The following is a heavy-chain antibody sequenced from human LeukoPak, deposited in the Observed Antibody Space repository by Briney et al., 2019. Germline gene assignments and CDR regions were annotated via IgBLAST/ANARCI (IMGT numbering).Heavy chain of an antibody. CDR3: ARDSSHYLGSSDY. J-gene: IGHJ4*02. CDR2: ISESGDVA. D-gene: IGHD6-6*01. Sequence: GGSLRLSCEVSGFTFNNAWMNWVRQAPGKGLEWVSVISESGDVAHYADSMKGRFTISRDNTKNTLNLQMNGLRDEDTAIYYCARDSSHYLGSSDYWGQGALVTVSS. CDR1: GFTFNNAW. V-gene: IGHV3-23*01.